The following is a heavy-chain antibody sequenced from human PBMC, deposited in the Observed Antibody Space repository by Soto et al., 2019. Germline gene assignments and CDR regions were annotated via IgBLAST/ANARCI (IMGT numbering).Heavy chain of an antibody. V-gene: IGHV1-3*01. CDR1: GYTFTSYA. J-gene: IGHJ5*02. CDR3: AREAQQQLVHNWFDP. CDR2: INAGNGNT. D-gene: IGHD6-13*01. Sequence: ASVKVSCKASGYTFTSYAMHWVRQAPGQRLEWMGWINAGNGNTKYSQKFQGRVTITRDTSASTAYMELSSLRSEDTAVYYCAREAQQQLVHNWFDPWGQGTLVTFSS.